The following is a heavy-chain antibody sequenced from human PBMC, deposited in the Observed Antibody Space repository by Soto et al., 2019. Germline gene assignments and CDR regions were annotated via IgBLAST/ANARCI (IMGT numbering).Heavy chain of an antibody. Sequence: SETLSLTCTVSGGSISSGDYYWSWIRQPPGKGLEWIGYIYYSGSTYYNPSLKSRVTISVDTSKNQFSLKLSSATAADTAVYYCARGILELLDYWGQGTLVTVSS. D-gene: IGHD1-7*01. J-gene: IGHJ4*02. CDR2: IYYSGST. V-gene: IGHV4-30-4*01. CDR3: ARGILELLDY. CDR1: GGSISSGDYY.